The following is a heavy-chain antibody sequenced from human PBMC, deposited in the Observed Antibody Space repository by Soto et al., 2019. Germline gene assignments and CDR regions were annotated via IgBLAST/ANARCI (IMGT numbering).Heavy chain of an antibody. V-gene: IGHV4-59*01. Sequence: SETLSLTCTVSGDSISSYYWSWIRQPPGKGLEWIGYIYYSGSTNYNPSLKSRVTISVDTSKNQFSLKLSSVTAADTAVYYCARLTKEYYYDSSGYFDYWGQGTLVTVSS. CDR2: IYYSGST. CDR1: GDSISSYY. CDR3: ARLTKEYYYDSSGYFDY. D-gene: IGHD3-22*01. J-gene: IGHJ4*02.